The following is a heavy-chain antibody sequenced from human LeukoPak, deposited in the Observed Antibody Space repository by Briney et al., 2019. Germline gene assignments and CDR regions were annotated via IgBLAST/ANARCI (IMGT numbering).Heavy chain of an antibody. CDR1: GFTFSSYS. CDR2: ISSSSSYI. V-gene: IGHV3-21*01. Sequence: PGGSLRLSCAASGFTFSSYSMNWVRQAPGKGLEWVSSISSSSSYIYYADSVKGRFTISRDNAKNSLYLQMNSLRAEDTAVYYCARGGRYFDWLPQWNYYGMDVWGQGTTVTVSS. J-gene: IGHJ6*02. D-gene: IGHD3-9*01. CDR3: ARGGRYFDWLPQWNYYGMDV.